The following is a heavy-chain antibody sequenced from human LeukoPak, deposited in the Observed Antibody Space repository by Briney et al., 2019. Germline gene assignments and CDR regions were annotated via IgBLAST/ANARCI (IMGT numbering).Heavy chain of an antibody. J-gene: IGHJ5*02. CDR3: ARDKGFSGRNYNWFDP. V-gene: IGHV1-2*02. Sequence: ASVKVSCKASGYTFTGYYMHWVRQAPGQGVEWMGWINPNSGGTNYEQKFQGRVTMTRDTSISTAYMELSRLRSDDTAVYYGARDKGFSGRNYNWFDPWGQGTLVTVSS. D-gene: IGHD3-10*01. CDR1: GYTFTGYY. CDR2: INPNSGGT.